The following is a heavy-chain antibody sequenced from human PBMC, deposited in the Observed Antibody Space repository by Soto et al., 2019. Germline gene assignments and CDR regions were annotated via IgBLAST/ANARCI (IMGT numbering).Heavy chain of an antibody. CDR1: GGSISSYY. CDR2: IDNSGST. Sequence: SETLSLTCSISGGSISSYYWSWIRQPPGKGLEWIGYIDNSGSTNYNPSLKSRVTILVDTSKDQFSLKLSSVTAADTAVYYCARGDFYYYYYMDVWGKGTTVTVSS. CDR3: ARGDFYYYYYMDV. J-gene: IGHJ6*03. V-gene: IGHV4-59*12.